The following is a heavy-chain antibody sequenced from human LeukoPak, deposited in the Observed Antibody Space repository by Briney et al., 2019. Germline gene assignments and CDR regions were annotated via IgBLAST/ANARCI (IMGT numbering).Heavy chain of an antibody. Sequence: PGGSLRLSCNASGFTLSHYAMTWVRQGPRKGLEWVSAISVTGNTYHAESLKGRFTISRDNSKDTLYLQMRSLRAEDAGVYYCAKAPVTTCLGAYCYPFDLWGQGTQVTVSS. V-gene: IGHV3-23*01. CDR2: ISVTGNT. CDR1: GFTLSHYA. J-gene: IGHJ4*02. CDR3: AKAPVTTCLGAYCYPFDL. D-gene: IGHD2-21*01.